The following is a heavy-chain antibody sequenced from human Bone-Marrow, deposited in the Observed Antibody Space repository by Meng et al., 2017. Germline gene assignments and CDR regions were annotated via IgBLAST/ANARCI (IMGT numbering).Heavy chain of an antibody. D-gene: IGHD3-9*01. Sequence: GESLKISCAASGFTFSDYYMSWIRQAPGKGLEWVSYISSSGSTIYYADSVKGRFTISRDNAKNSLYLQMNSLRAEDTAVYYCAKVTYYDILTGYFNYYYGMDVWGQGTTVTVSS. CDR2: ISSSGSTI. CDR3: AKVTYYDILTGYFNYYYGMDV. J-gene: IGHJ6*02. V-gene: IGHV3-11*01. CDR1: GFTFSDYY.